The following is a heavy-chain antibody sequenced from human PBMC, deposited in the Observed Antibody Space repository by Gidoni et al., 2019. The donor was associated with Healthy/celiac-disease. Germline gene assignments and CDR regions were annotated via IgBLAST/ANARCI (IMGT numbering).Heavy chain of an antibody. D-gene: IGHD2-15*01. CDR3: ARGGYCSGGSCYIVLDY. V-gene: IGHV4-61*01. CDR1: GGSFSSCTYY. J-gene: IGHJ4*02. Sequence: QVQLQESGPGLVKPSETLSLTCTVPGGSFSSCTYYWSWIRQPPGKGLEWIGYIYYSGSTNYNPSLKSRVTISVDTSKNQFSLKLSSVTAADTAVYYCARGGYCSGGSCYIVLDYWGQGTLVTVSS. CDR2: IYYSGST.